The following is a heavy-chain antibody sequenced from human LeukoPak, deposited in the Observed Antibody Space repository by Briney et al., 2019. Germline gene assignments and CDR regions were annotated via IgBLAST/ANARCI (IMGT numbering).Heavy chain of an antibody. CDR1: GGSISSYY. Sequence: SETLSLTCTVSGGSISSYYWNWIRQPPGKGLEWIGYIYYSGYTNYNPSLKSRVTISVDTSKNQFSLKLSSVTAADTAVYYCARAVWGSPYFDYWGQGTLVTVSS. D-gene: IGHD3-16*01. CDR2: IYYSGYT. V-gene: IGHV4-59*01. CDR3: ARAVWGSPYFDY. J-gene: IGHJ4*02.